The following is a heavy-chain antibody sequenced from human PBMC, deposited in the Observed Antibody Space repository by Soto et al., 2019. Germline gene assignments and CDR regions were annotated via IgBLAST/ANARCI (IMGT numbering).Heavy chain of an antibody. CDR1: GGSISGYY. CDR2: MYNTGST. J-gene: IGHJ6*02. V-gene: IGHV4-59*01. D-gene: IGHD2-21*02. Sequence: PSETMSLTCPVSGGSISGYYWSWIRKTPGKGLEWIGYMYNTGSTVYNPSFKSRVTISVDTSKNQFSLKLNSVTAADTAVYYCARDLWGYCGTDCYPLDVWGQGTTVTVSS. CDR3: ARDLWGYCGTDCYPLDV.